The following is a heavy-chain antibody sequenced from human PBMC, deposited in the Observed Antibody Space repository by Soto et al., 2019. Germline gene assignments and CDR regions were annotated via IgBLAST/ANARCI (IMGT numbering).Heavy chain of an antibody. D-gene: IGHD2-2*01. CDR1: GYTFTDYG. V-gene: IGHV1-18*01. J-gene: IGHJ4*02. CDR3: ARAGQYITSGYSLNTFDY. CDR2: VHTFNGHT. Sequence: QVQLVQSGAEVREPGASVTVSCKAAGYTFTDYGFIWVRQAPGQGLERVGWVHTFNGHTNYAQKFQGRVTMTTDTSTGTAYMVLRSLRSDDTAVYYCARAGQYITSGYSLNTFDYWGQGTLVTVSS.